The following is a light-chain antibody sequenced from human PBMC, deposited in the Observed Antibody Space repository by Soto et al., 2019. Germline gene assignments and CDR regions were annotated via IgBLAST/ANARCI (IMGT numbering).Light chain of an antibody. V-gene: IGLV2-23*01. J-gene: IGLJ2*01. Sequence: QSALTQPASVCGSSGQSITISCTGTSSDVGSYNLVSWHQQHPGKAPKLIIYEGDKRPSGVSNRFSGSKSGNTASLTISGLQAEDEADYYCCSYSYGSTLVFGGGTKVTVL. CDR2: EGD. CDR1: SSDVGSYNL. CDR3: CSYSYGSTLV.